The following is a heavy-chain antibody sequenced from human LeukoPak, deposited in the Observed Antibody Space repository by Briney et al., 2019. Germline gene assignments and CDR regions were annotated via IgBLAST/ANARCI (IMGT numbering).Heavy chain of an antibody. CDR3: ARDQKTGTTTWSFFDY. CDR2: IYTSGST. Sequence: PSETLSLTCTVSGDSINSYYWSWIRQPAGKGLEWIGRIYTSGSTNYNPSLKGRVTMSMDTSKSQFSLKLSSVTAADTAVYYCARDQKTGTTTWSFFDYWGQGTLVTVSS. CDR1: GDSINSYY. D-gene: IGHD1-14*01. J-gene: IGHJ4*02. V-gene: IGHV4-4*07.